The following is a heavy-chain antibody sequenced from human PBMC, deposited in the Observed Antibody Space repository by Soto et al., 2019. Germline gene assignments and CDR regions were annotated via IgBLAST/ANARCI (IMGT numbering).Heavy chain of an antibody. D-gene: IGHD1-1*01. CDR3: VKGIGHYWTLAY. V-gene: IGHV3-30*18. J-gene: IGHJ4*02. Sequence: QVQLVESGGGVVQPGRSLRLSCAASGFTFSNYGMYWVRQAPGKGLEWVAFISYDGSSKLYADTMKGRNTISRDNSMITLYLQMNILRPEHRAVYYYVKGIGHYWTLAYWGQGALVTVSS. CDR1: GFTFSNYG. CDR2: ISYDGSSK.